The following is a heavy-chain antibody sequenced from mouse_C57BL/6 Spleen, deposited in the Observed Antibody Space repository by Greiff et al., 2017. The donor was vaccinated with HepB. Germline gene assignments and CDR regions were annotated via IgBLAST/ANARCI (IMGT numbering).Heavy chain of an antibody. J-gene: IGHJ2*01. V-gene: IGHV1-59*01. CDR1: GYTFTSYW. CDR3: ASYYGSSLYYFDY. D-gene: IGHD1-1*01. CDR2: IDPSDSYT. Sequence: QVQLQQPGAELVRPGTSVKLSCKASGYTFTSYWMHWVKQRPGQGLEWIGVIDPSDSYTNYNQKFKGKATLTVDTSSSTAYMQLSSLTSEDSAVYYCASYYGSSLYYFDYWGQGTTLTVSS.